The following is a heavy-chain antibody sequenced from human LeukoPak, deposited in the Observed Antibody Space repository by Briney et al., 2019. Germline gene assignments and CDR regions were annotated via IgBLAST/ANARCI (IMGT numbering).Heavy chain of an antibody. D-gene: IGHD4-11*01. Sequence: ASVKVSCKASGYTFTDYYMHWVRQAPGQGLEWMGWISPNSGGTNYAQKFQGRVTMTRDTSISTAYMELSRLRSDDTAVYYCARAPIAAVTDVILDPWGQGTLVTVPS. CDR3: ARAPIAAVTDVILDP. V-gene: IGHV1-2*02. CDR1: GYTFTDYY. J-gene: IGHJ5*02. CDR2: ISPNSGGT.